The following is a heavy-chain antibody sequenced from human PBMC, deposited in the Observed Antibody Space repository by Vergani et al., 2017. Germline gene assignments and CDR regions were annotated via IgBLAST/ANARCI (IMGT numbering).Heavy chain of an antibody. D-gene: IGHD3-10*01. CDR1: GFTFSSYS. Sequence: EVQLVESGGGLVKHGGSLRLSCAASGFTFSSYSMNWVRQAPGKGLEWVSSISSSSSYIYYADSVKGRFTISRDNAKNSLYLQMNSLRAEDTAVYYCAGRYDYYGSGNVYGMDGWGQGTTVTVSS. V-gene: IGHV3-21*01. CDR3: AGRYDYYGSGNVYGMDG. CDR2: ISSSSSYI. J-gene: IGHJ6*02.